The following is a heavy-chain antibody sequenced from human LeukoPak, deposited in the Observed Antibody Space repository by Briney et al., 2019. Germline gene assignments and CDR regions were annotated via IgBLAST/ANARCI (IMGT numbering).Heavy chain of an antibody. CDR1: GFTFGSYS. D-gene: IGHD5-18*01. CDR3: ARGYSYGHGGSDY. CDR2: ISSSSSYI. V-gene: IGHV3-21*01. Sequence: GGSLRLSCAASGFTFGSYSMNWVRQAPGKGLEWVSSISSSSSYIYYADSVKGRFTISRDNAKNSLYLQMNSLRAEDTAVYYCARGYSYGHGGSDYWGQGTLVTVSS. J-gene: IGHJ4*02.